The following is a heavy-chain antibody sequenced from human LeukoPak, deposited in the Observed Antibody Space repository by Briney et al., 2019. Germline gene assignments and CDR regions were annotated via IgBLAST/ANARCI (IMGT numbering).Heavy chain of an antibody. CDR1: GFTFSRHG. D-gene: IGHD3-22*01. V-gene: IGHV3-30*03. CDR2: ISNDGSRK. J-gene: IGHJ4*02. CDR3: ATPLDYYDRSGYHQGGD. Sequence: GRSLRLSCAPSGFTFSRHGMHWVRQAPGKGLEWVAIISNDGSRKYYAHSVEGRFTISRDNSKNTLYLQMDSLRAEDTAVYYCATPLDYYDRSGYHQGGDWGQGTLVTVSS.